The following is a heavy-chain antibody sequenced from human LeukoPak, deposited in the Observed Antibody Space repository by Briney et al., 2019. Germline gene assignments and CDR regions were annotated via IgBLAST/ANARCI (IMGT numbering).Heavy chain of an antibody. CDR2: ISGSGGST. V-gene: IGHV3-23*01. CDR1: GFTFSSYA. J-gene: IGHJ5*02. CDR3: AKDIAGMFSNWFDP. Sequence: GGSLRLSCAASGFTFSSYAMSWVRQAPGKGLEWVSAISGSGGSTYCADSVKGRFTISRDNSKNTLYLQMNSLRAEDTAVYYCAKDIAGMFSNWFDPWGQGTLVTVSS. D-gene: IGHD3-10*02.